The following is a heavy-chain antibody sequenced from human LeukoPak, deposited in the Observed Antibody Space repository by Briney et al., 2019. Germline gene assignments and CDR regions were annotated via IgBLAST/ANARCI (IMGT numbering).Heavy chain of an antibody. CDR1: GFTFSSYA. D-gene: IGHD6-13*01. CDR2: IADSGGST. V-gene: IGHV3-23*01. Sequence: GGSLRLSCAASGFTFSSYAMSWVRQAPGKGLEWVSGIADSGGSTYYADSVKGRFTISRDNSKNTLYLQMSSLRPEDTAVYYCVKAAGSWYGYFDYWGQGTLVTVSS. J-gene: IGHJ4*02. CDR3: VKAAGSWYGYFDY.